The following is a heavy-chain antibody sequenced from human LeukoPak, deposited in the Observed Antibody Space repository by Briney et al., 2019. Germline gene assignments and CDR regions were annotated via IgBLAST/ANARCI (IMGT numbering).Heavy chain of an antibody. CDR2: IYYSGST. V-gene: IGHV4-59*01. J-gene: IGHJ6*03. Sequence: SETLSLTCTVSGGSISSYYWSWIRQPPGKGLEWIGYIYYSGSTNYNPSLKSRVTISVDTSKNQFSLKLSSVSAADTAVYYCARAYSSGWYGDYMDVWGKGTTVTISS. CDR1: GGSISSYY. CDR3: ARAYSSGWYGDYMDV. D-gene: IGHD6-19*01.